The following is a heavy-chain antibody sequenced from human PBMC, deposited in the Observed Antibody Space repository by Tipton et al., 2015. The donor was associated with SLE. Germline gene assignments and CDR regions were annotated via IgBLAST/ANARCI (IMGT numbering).Heavy chain of an antibody. D-gene: IGHD3-3*01. CDR3: ARLEDPFGIFGVPKGWFDP. CDR1: GGSITSYY. Sequence: TLSLTCTFSGGSITSYYWSWIRQPPGKGLEWIGYIYNSGSTNYNPSLKSRVTMSVDTSKNQFSLRLTSVTAADTAVYYCARLEDPFGIFGVPKGWFDPWGQGTLVTVSS. V-gene: IGHV4-59*01. J-gene: IGHJ5*02. CDR2: IYNSGST.